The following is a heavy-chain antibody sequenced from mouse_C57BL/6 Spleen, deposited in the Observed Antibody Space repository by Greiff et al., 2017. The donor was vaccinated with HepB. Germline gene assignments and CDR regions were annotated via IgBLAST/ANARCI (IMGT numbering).Heavy chain of an antibody. CDR1: GYSITSGYY. V-gene: IGHV3-6*01. Sequence: EVQLVESGPGLVKPSQSLSLTCSVTGYSITSGYYWNWIRQFPGNKLEWMGYISYDGSNNYNPSLKNRISITRDTSKNQFFLKLNSVTTEDTATYYCARGFITTVVASYYFDYWGQGTTLTVSS. J-gene: IGHJ2*01. CDR3: ARGFITTVVASYYFDY. D-gene: IGHD1-1*01. CDR2: ISYDGSN.